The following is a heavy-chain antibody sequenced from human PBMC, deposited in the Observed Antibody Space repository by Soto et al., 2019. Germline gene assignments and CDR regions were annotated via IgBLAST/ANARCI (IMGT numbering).Heavy chain of an antibody. J-gene: IGHJ4*02. Sequence: EVQLVESGGGLVQPGGSLRLSCAGSGFTFSNYWMHWVRQAPGKGLEWVSRIDHDGPTDYADSVRGRFTISRDNAENTPYLQMNSLRPEDTGVYYWGRDSHGDYWGQGTLVTVSS. CDR2: IDHDGPT. V-gene: IGHV3-74*01. CDR3: GRDSHGDY. CDR1: GFTFSNYW.